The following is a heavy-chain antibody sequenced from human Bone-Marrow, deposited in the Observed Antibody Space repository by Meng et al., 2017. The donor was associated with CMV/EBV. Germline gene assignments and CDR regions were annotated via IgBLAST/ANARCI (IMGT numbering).Heavy chain of an antibody. CDR1: GFTFSSYS. J-gene: IGHJ4*02. V-gene: IGHV3-21*04. CDR3: AKTKRSWHIAAAGSYFDY. Sequence: GESLKISCAASGFTFSSYSLNWVRQAPGKGLEWVSSIASNSFYIYYADSVKGRFTISRDNAEKSVFLQMNSLRAEDTAVYYCAKTKRSWHIAAAGSYFDYWGQGTLVTVSS. D-gene: IGHD6-13*01. CDR2: IASNSFYI.